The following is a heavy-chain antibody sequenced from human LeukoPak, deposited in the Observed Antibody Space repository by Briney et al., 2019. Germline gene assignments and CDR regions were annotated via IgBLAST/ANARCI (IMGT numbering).Heavy chain of an antibody. CDR1: GFTFSSYS. CDR2: ISSSSSYI. J-gene: IGHJ6*02. D-gene: IGHD1-26*01. V-gene: IGHV3-21*01. Sequence: GGSLRLSCAASGFTFSSYSMNWVRQAPGKGLEWVSSISSSSSYIYYADSVKGRFTISRDNAKNSLYLQMNSLRAEDPAVYYCASLSGSSYYYYYYGMDVWGQGTTVTVSS. CDR3: ASLSGSSYYYYYYGMDV.